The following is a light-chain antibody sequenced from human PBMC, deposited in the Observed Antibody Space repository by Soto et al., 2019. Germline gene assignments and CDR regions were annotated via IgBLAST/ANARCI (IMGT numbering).Light chain of an antibody. V-gene: IGLV2-23*01. CDR3: CSYASSNTLL. Sequence: QSALTQPASVSGSPGQSITISCTGTSSDIGTYNLVSWYQQHPGKAPKLMIYEGSKRPSGVSNRFSGSKSGNTASLTISGLQAEDEADYYCCSYASSNTLLFGGGTKLTVL. CDR2: EGS. CDR1: SSDIGTYNL. J-gene: IGLJ2*01.